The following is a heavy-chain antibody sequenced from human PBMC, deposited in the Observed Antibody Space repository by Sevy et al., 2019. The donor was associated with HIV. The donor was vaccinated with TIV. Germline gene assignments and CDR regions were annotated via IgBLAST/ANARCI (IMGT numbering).Heavy chain of an antibody. CDR1: GDSVSSNSAA. D-gene: IGHD4-4*01. V-gene: IGHV6-1*01. Sequence: SQTLSLTCAISGDSVSSNSAAWNWIRQSPSRGLEWLGRTYYRSKWYNDYAVSVKSRITINPDTSKNQSSLQLNSVTPEDTAVYYCARAFLVTSRGSSLPYYYYYGMDVWGQGTTVTVSS. CDR3: ARAFLVTSRGSSLPYYYYYGMDV. CDR2: TYYRSKWYN. J-gene: IGHJ6*02.